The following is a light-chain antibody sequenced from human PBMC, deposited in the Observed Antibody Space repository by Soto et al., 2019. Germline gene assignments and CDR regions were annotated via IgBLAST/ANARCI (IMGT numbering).Light chain of an antibody. J-gene: IGKJ2*01. V-gene: IGKV1-33*01. CDR1: QDISKY. CDR3: QQYDSLSYI. CDR2: DAS. Sequence: DIQMTQSPSSLSASVGDRVTITCQASQDISKYLNWYQQKPGKAPKLLIYDASNLETGVPSRFSGSGSGTVFTFTITSLQPEDIATYYCQQYDSLSYIFGQ.